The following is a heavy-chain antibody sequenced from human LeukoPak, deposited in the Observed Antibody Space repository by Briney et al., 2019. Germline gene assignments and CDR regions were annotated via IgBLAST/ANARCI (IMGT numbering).Heavy chain of an antibody. D-gene: IGHD6-19*01. CDR1: GFTFSDYY. Sequence: PGGSLGLSCAASGFTFSDYYMNWIRQAPGKGLEWISYISDSANTIYYAGSMKGRFTISRDNAKNSLYLQMNSLRAEDTAVYYCARDYSSGWYGVYWGQGTLVTVSS. CDR2: ISDSANTI. CDR3: ARDYSSGWYGVY. V-gene: IGHV3-11*04. J-gene: IGHJ4*02.